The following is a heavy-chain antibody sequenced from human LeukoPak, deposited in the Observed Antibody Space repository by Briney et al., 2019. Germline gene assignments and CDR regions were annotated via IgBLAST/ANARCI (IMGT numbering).Heavy chain of an antibody. CDR1: EFRLRIYS. Sequence: GGSLRLSCGASEFRLRIYSKDCVRQAPGKGLEWVSHINSGSSTIYYADSVKGRFTISRDNAGNSLYLHMNSLRAEDTAVYYCARVLLERPGIDSFDMWGQGTMVTVSS. CDR2: INSGSSTI. V-gene: IGHV3-48*01. J-gene: IGHJ3*02. CDR3: ARVLLERPGIDSFDM. D-gene: IGHD1-1*01.